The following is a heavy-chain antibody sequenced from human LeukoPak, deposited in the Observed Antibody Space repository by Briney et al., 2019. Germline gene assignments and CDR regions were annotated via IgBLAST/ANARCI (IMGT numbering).Heavy chain of an antibody. V-gene: IGHV3-23*01. CDR1: GFSFSTYA. D-gene: IGHD5-12*01. CDR2: ISGAGTGT. Sequence: GGSLRLSCAGSGFSFSTYAMSWVRQAPGKGLEWVSGISGAGTGTYYADSVKGRFTISRDNAKNSLYLQMNSLRAEDTAVYYCARDLGGYSGYLYWGQGTLVTVSS. CDR3: ARDLGGYSGYLY. J-gene: IGHJ4*02.